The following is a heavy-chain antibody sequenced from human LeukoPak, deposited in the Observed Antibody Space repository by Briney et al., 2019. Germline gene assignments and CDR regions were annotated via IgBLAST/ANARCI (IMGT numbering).Heavy chain of an antibody. CDR1: GGSIGSYY. Sequence: SETQSLTCTVSGGSIGSYYWNWIRQPPGKGLEWIGYIYYSGSTNYNPSLKSRVTISVDTSKNQFSLKLNSVTAADTAVYYCARDRGVTTPFDYWGQGTLVTVSS. CDR3: ARDRGVTTPFDY. D-gene: IGHD4-17*01. J-gene: IGHJ4*02. CDR2: IYYSGST. V-gene: IGHV4-59*01.